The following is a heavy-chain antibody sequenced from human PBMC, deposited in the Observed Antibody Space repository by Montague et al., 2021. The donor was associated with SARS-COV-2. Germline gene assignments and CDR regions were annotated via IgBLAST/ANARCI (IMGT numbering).Heavy chain of an antibody. V-gene: IGHV4-39*01. Sequence: SETLSLTCSVSGGSFSSSSYYWGWIRQPPGKGPEWIGSISYSGSTNYNPSLKSRVTMSVDTSKKQFSLRLTSVTAADTAVYYCARHWTYYDEVWRTHRYIPDYWGQGTLVTVSS. CDR3: ARHWTYYDEVWRTHRYIPDY. J-gene: IGHJ4*02. CDR2: ISYSGST. CDR1: GGSFSSSSYY. D-gene: IGHD3-16*02.